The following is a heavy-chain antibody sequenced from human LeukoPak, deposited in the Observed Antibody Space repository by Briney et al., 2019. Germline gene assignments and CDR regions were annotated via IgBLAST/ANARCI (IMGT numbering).Heavy chain of an antibody. CDR3: AREGYYGAFDI. D-gene: IGHD3-10*01. CDR1: GFAFSSYG. CDR2: IWYDATNQ. J-gene: IGHJ3*02. V-gene: IGHV3-33*01. Sequence: GRSLRLSCAASGFAFSSYGMHWVRQAPGKGLEWVAIIWYDATNQYYADSVKGRFTISRDNAKNSLSLQMNSLRDDDTAVYYCAREGYYGAFDIWGQGTMVTVSS.